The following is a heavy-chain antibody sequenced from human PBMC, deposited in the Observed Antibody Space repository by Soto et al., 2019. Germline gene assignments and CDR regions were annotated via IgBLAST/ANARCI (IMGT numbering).Heavy chain of an antibody. Sequence: QVQLVQSGAEVKKPGASVKVSCKASGYTFTSYAMNWVRQAPGQRLDWMGWINAGNGNTKYSQKFQGRVTITSDTSASTAYMARSSLRSEVTARYYCAGGSVVGFDLWCQGTLATVSS. CDR3: AGGSVVGFDL. D-gene: IGHD2-15*01. J-gene: IGHJ5*02. V-gene: IGHV1-3*01. CDR2: INAGNGNT. CDR1: GYTFTSYA.